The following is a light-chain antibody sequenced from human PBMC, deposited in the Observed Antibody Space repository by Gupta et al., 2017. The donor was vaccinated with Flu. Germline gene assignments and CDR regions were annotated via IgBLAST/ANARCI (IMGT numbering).Light chain of an antibody. Sequence: PGERATLFCRASESVSSNLAWYQQKPGQTPRLLSYDASTRATGIPARFSGRGSGTEFTLTISGLQSEDFALYYCQQYKSRWTFGQGTKVDIK. CDR3: QQYKSRWT. J-gene: IGKJ1*01. V-gene: IGKV3-15*01. CDR1: ESVSSN. CDR2: DAS.